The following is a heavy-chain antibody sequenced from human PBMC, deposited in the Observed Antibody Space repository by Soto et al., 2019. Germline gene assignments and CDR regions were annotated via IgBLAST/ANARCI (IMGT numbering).Heavy chain of an antibody. V-gene: IGHV4-61*01. D-gene: IGHD2-15*01. Sequence: QVQLQESGPGLVKPSETLSLTCTVSGGSVSSGSYYWSWIRQPPGKGLEWIGYIYYSGRINYNPSLKSRVAISVEPSKIPFSLKGSSVTAADTAMYCCARDEGWACSGDSCYPGGHYWGEGGLVTVSS. CDR2: IYYSGRI. CDR3: ARDEGWACSGDSCYPGGHY. CDR1: GGSVSSGSYY. J-gene: IGHJ4*02.